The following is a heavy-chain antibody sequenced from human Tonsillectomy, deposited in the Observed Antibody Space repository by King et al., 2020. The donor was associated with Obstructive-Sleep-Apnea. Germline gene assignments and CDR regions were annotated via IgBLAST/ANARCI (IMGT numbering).Heavy chain of an antibody. CDR3: AKDWRDGYNRDYFDY. CDR2: RSYDGSNK. CDR1: GFTFSSYG. J-gene: IGHJ4*02. D-gene: IGHD5-24*01. Sequence: VQLVESGGGVVQPGRSLRLSCAASGFTFSSYGMHWVRQAPGKGLEWVAVRSYDGSNKYYADSVKGRFTISRDNSKNTLYLQMNSLRAEDTAVYYCAKDWRDGYNRDYFDYWGQGTLVTVSS. V-gene: IGHV3-30*18.